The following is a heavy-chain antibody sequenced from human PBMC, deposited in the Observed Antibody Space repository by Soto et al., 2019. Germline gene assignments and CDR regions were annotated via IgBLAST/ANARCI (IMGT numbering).Heavy chain of an antibody. D-gene: IGHD3-10*01. CDR3: ARDPITMVRGVRTGGMDV. Sequence: VASVKVSCKASGYTFTGYYMHWVRQAPGQGLEWMGWINPNSGGTNYAQKFQGWVTMTRDTSISTAYMELSRLRSDDTAVYYCARDPITMVRGVRTGGMDVWGQGTTVTVSS. CDR1: GYTFTGYY. J-gene: IGHJ6*02. V-gene: IGHV1-2*04. CDR2: INPNSGGT.